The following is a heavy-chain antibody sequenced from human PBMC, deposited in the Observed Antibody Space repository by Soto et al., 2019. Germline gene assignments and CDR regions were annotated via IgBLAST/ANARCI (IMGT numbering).Heavy chain of an antibody. Sequence: QVQLVESGGGVVQPGKSLKLSCVGSGFTFSGNAMHWVRQAPGKGLEWLSGISYDGSNKFYLDSVEGRFTISRDNSNNTLSLQMHSLTGDDTAVYYCARAPYNRAYPDYWGQGTLVTVSS. J-gene: IGHJ4*02. D-gene: IGHD1-20*01. CDR1: GFTFSGNA. CDR2: ISYDGSNK. CDR3: ARAPYNRAYPDY. V-gene: IGHV3-30-3*01.